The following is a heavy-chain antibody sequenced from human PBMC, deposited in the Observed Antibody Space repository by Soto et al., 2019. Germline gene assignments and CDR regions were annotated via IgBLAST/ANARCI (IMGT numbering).Heavy chain of an antibody. Sequence: PSETLSLTCSVSADSFSKYYWTWIRQPPGEGLEWIGYIYFNGNTNYNPSLKGRVTISIDTSKKQFSLNLSSVTAADTAVYYCAREIVGANALYDYWGQGTQVTVSS. CDR3: AREIVGANALYDY. D-gene: IGHD1-26*01. V-gene: IGHV4-59*01. CDR1: ADSFSKYY. J-gene: IGHJ4*02. CDR2: IYFNGNT.